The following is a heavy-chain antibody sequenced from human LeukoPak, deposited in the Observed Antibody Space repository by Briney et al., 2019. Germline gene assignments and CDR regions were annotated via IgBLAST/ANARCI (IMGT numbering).Heavy chain of an antibody. CDR3: ARQGPIQLDS. D-gene: IGHD5-18*01. V-gene: IGHV5-51*01. CDR2: IHPGDSDT. CDR1: GYSFTSNW. Sequence: GESLKISCKGSGYSFTSNWIGWVRQMPGKGLERMGIIHPGDSDTRYSPSFQGQVTISADKSVSTAYLQWSSLKASDTAMYYCARQGPIQLDSRGQGTLVTVSS. J-gene: IGHJ4*02.